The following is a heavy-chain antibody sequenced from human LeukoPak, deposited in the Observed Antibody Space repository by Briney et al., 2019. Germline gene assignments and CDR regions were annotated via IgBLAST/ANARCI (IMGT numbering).Heavy chain of an antibody. J-gene: IGHJ6*03. CDR2: IYYSGST. CDR1: GGSISSYY. Sequence: SETLSLTCTVSGGSISSYYWSWIRQPPGKGLEWTGYIYYSGSTNYNPSLKSRVTISVDTSKNQFSLKLSSVTAADTAVYYCARTLYYYYYMDVWGKGTTVTVSS. V-gene: IGHV4-59*01. CDR3: ARTLYYYYYMDV.